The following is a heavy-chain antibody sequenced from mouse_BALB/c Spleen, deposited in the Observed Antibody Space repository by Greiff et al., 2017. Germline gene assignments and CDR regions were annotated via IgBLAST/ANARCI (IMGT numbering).Heavy chain of an antibody. J-gene: IGHJ2*01. Sequence: VQLQQSGPELVKPGASVKMSCKASGYTFTSYYMYWVKQRPGQGLEWIGEINPSNGGTNFNEKFKSKATLTVDKSSSTAYMQLSSLTSEDSAVYYCTRFDYWGQGTTLTVSS. CDR2: INPSNGGT. V-gene: IGHV1S81*02. CDR3: TRFDY. CDR1: GYTFTSYY.